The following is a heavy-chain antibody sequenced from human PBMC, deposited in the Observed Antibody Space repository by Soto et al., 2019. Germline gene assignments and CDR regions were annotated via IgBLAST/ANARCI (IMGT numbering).Heavy chain of an antibody. V-gene: IGHV1-58*01. CDR2: IIIASGQT. D-gene: IGHD3-10*01. CDR1: VFTFSNSA. J-gene: IGHJ3*02. CDR3: AAELYIDGRRCSFNI. Sequence: SVTVSCTTSVFTFSNSAVHWVRQARGQRLEWIGWIIIASGQTNYAQNLQERITITRDMSTSTAYMELSSLRSEDTAIYYCAAELYIDGRRCSFNIWGQGTMVTVS.